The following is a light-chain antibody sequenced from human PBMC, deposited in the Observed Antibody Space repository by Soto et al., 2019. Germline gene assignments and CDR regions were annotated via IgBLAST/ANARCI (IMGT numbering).Light chain of an antibody. CDR1: QRVSSN. Sequence: ILSVSRRKRATLSFKASQRVSSNLAWYQQKPGQAPKLLIYGASTWATGIPSRFSGSGSGTEFTLTISSLQSEDIATYYCQQYDNLRITFGGGTKVDIK. CDR2: GAS. V-gene: IGKV3-15*01. J-gene: IGKJ4*01. CDR3: QQYDNLRIT.